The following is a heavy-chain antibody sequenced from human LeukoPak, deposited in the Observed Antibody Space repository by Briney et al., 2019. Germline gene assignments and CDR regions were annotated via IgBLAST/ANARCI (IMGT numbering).Heavy chain of an antibody. Sequence: NPGGSLRLSCAASGFAFSTYSMNWVRQAPGKGLEWVSSISSSSTYIYYADSVKGRVTISRDNAKNSLYLQMNSLRAEDTAVCYCARVLSGCETTRCELDYWGQGTLVTVSS. CDR3: ARVLSGCETTRCELDY. CDR1: GFAFSTYS. V-gene: IGHV3-21*01. CDR2: ISSSSTYI. J-gene: IGHJ4*02. D-gene: IGHD1-26*01.